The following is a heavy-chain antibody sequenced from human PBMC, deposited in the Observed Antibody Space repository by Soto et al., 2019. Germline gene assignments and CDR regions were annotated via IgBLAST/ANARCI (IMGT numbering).Heavy chain of an antibody. V-gene: IGHV3-48*02. J-gene: IGHJ5*02. Sequence: EVQLVESGGGLVQPGGSLSLSCAASGFTFSSYSMHWVRQAPGKGLEWVSYISSSSSTIYYADSVKGRFTISRDNAKNSLYLQMNSLRDEDTAVYDCARAYYYGSGSYVNWFDPWGQGTLVTVSS. CDR3: ARAYYYGSGSYVNWFDP. CDR1: GFTFSSYS. CDR2: ISSSSSTI. D-gene: IGHD3-10*01.